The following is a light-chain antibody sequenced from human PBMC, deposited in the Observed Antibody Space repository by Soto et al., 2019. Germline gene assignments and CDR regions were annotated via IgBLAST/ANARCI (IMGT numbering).Light chain of an antibody. J-gene: IGKJ5*01. CDR2: DAS. V-gene: IGKV3-11*01. CDR3: QQRSNWPPEIT. Sequence: ETVLTQSPATLSFSPGETSRLSCRVSQSVTTYLAWYQQKPGQAPRLLIYDASTRAIGIPARFSGSGSGTDFTLTITSLEPEDFAVYYCQQRSNWPPEITFGQGTRLEIK. CDR1: QSVTTY.